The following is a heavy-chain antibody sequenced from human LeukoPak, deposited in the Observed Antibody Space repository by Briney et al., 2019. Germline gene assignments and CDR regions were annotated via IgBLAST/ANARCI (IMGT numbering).Heavy chain of an antibody. J-gene: IGHJ4*02. V-gene: IGHV4-31*03. D-gene: IGHD5-12*01. CDR3: ARGSPIKGGFDY. Sequence: PSETLSLTCSVSGGSISSGGYYWSWIRQHPGKGPEWIGYIYYSVTTYYNPSLKGRLTMSGDTSKNQFSLKLRSVTAADTAVYFCARGSPIKGGFDYWGQGTLVTVSS. CDR2: IYYSVTT. CDR1: GGSISSGGYY.